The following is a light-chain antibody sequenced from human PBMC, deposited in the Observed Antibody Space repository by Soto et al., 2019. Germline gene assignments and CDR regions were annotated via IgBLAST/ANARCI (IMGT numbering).Light chain of an antibody. CDR1: SSDVGGYNY. Sequence: QSVLTQPASVYGSPGQSITISCTGTSSDVGGYNYVSWYQQHPGKAPKLMIYDVSNRPSGVSNRFSGSKSGNTASLTISGLQAEDEAYYYCSSYTSSSTLDVVFGGGTKLTVL. CDR2: DVS. J-gene: IGLJ2*01. V-gene: IGLV2-14*01. CDR3: SSYTSSSTLDVV.